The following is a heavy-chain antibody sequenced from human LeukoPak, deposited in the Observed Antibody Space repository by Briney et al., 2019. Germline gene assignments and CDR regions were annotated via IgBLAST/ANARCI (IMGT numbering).Heavy chain of an antibody. J-gene: IGHJ4*02. CDR2: FDPEDGET. Sequence: VASVKVSCKVSGYTLTELSMHWVRQAPGKGLEWMGGFDPEDGETIYAQKFQGRVTMTEDTSTDTAYMELSSLRSEDTAVYYCATGIYDSSGYYWSPLDYWGQGTLVTVSS. D-gene: IGHD3-22*01. CDR3: ATGIYDSSGYYWSPLDY. V-gene: IGHV1-24*01. CDR1: GYTLTELS.